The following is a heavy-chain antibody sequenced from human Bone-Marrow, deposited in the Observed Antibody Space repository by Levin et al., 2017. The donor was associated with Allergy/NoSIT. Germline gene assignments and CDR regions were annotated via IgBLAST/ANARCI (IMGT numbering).Heavy chain of an antibody. CDR3: ARDRTPVAGNALDY. V-gene: IGHV3-21*01. D-gene: IGHD6-19*01. CDR2: ISSRSNYK. Sequence: PGGSLRLSCAASGFTFSTYSMNWVRQAPGKGLEWVSSISSRSNYKYYADSVKGRFTISRDNAENSLFLQITGLRVEDTAIYYCARDRTPVAGNALDYWGQGTLVTVSS. CDR1: GFTFSTYS. J-gene: IGHJ4*02.